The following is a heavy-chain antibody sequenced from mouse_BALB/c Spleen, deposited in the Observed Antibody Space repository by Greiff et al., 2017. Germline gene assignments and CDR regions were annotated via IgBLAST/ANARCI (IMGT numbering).Heavy chain of an antibody. Sequence: EVQLQQSGPELVKPGASVKISCKASGYSFTGYYMHWVKQSHVKSLEWIGRINPYNGATSYNQNFKDKASLTVDKSSSTAYMELHSLTSEDSAVYYCAREYGNYGSYWYFDVWGAGTTVTVSS. J-gene: IGHJ1*01. V-gene: IGHV1-26*01. CDR3: AREYGNYGSYWYFDV. CDR1: GYSFTGYY. CDR2: INPYNGAT. D-gene: IGHD2-1*01.